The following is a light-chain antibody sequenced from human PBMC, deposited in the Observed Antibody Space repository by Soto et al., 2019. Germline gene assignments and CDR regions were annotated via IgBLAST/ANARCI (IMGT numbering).Light chain of an antibody. V-gene: IGLV1-47*01. Sequence: QPVLTQPPSASATPGHRVTISCSGSSSNIASNFVYWYQQLPGTAPKLLIYRNNQRPSGVPDRFSGSKSGTSASLAISGRRSEDEADYYCAAWDDSLSGRVFGTGTKVTVL. CDR2: RNN. CDR1: SSNIASNF. CDR3: AAWDDSLSGRV. J-gene: IGLJ1*01.